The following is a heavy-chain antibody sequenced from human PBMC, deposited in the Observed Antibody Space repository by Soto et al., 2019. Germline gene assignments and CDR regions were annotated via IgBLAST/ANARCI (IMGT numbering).Heavy chain of an antibody. CDR1: SGSFSGYY. CDR2: INHSGST. Sequence: SETLSLTCAVYSGSFSGYYWSWIRQPPGKGLEWIGEINHSGSTNYNPSLKSRVTISVDTSKNQFSLKLSSVTAADTAVYYCARNVLRYFDWLSRTGWFDPWGQGTLVTVSS. J-gene: IGHJ5*02. V-gene: IGHV4-34*01. D-gene: IGHD3-9*01. CDR3: ARNVLRYFDWLSRTGWFDP.